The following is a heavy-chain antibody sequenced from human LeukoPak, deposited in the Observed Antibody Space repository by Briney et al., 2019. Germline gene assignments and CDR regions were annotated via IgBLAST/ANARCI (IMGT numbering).Heavy chain of an antibody. J-gene: IGHJ5*02. V-gene: IGHV4-4*07. CDR3: ARDRVGAMAGMMIGWFDP. CDR1: GGSISSYY. D-gene: IGHD6-19*01. Sequence: SETLSLTCTVSGGSISSYYWSWIRQPAGKGLEWIGRIYTSGSTNYNPSLKSRVTMSVDTSKNQFSLKLSSVTAADTAVYYCARDRVGAMAGMMIGWFDPWGQGTLVTVSS. CDR2: IYTSGST.